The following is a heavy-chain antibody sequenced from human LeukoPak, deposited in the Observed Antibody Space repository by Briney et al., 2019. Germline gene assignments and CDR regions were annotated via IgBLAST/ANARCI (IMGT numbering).Heavy chain of an antibody. D-gene: IGHD5-18*01. V-gene: IGHV4-59*01. CDR3: ARDRGGYSYGYDYYYYMDV. Sequence: SETLSLTCTVSGGSISSYYWSWIRQPPGKGLEWIGYIYYSGSTNYNPSLKSRVTISVDTSKNQFSLKLSSVTAADTAVYYCARDRGGYSYGYDYYYYMDVWGKGTTVTVSS. CDR1: GGSISSYY. J-gene: IGHJ6*03. CDR2: IYYSGST.